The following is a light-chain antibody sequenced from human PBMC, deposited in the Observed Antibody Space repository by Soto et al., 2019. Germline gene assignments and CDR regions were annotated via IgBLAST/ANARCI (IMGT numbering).Light chain of an antibody. CDR1: QSVTIY. CDR3: QQRADWPIT. J-gene: IGKJ5*01. CDR2: DAS. V-gene: IGKV3-11*01. Sequence: EIVFSPSTATPSLSPGEGVTLSCRASQSVTIYLAWYQQKPGQAPRLLIYDASNRATGIPARFSGSGSGTDFTLTISSLEPDDFAVYYCQQRADWPITFGQGTRLEIK.